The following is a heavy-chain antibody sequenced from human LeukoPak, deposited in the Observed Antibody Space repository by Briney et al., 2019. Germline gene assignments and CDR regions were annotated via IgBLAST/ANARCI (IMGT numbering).Heavy chain of an antibody. CDR1: GFTVSSNY. J-gene: IGHJ4*02. CDR3: AKDQLYCSGGSCYSGHAY. CDR2: ISGSGGST. D-gene: IGHD2-15*01. V-gene: IGHV3-23*01. Sequence: HPGGSLRLSCTVSGFTVSSNYMSWVRQAPGKGLEWVSTISGSGGSTYYADSVKGRFTISRDNSKNTLYLQMNSLRAEDTAVYYCAKDQLYCSGGSCYSGHAYWGQGTLVTVSS.